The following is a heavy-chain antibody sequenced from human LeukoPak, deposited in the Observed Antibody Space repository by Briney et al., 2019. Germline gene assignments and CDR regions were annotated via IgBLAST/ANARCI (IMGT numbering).Heavy chain of an antibody. J-gene: IGHJ4*02. D-gene: IGHD2-15*01. CDR3: ATDLLPPGIDY. CDR1: GYTFTGYY. Sequence: ASVKVSCKASGYTFTGYYMHWVRQAPGQGLEWMGWINPNNGGTNYAQKFQGRVTMTRDTSISTAYMELSRLRSEDTAVYYCATDLLPPGIDYWGQGTLVTVSS. V-gene: IGHV1-2*02. CDR2: INPNNGGT.